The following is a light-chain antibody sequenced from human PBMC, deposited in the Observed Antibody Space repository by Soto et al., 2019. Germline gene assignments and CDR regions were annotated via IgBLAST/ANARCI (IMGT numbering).Light chain of an antibody. CDR3: SSYAGSNNLV. Sequence: QSVLTQPPSASGSPGQSVTISCTGTSSDVGNYNYVSWYQQHPGKVPKLMIYEVSKRPSGVPDRFSGSKSGNTASLTVSGLQAEDEADYYCSSYAGSNNLVFGGGTKLTVL. CDR2: EVS. J-gene: IGLJ3*02. CDR1: SSDVGNYNY. V-gene: IGLV2-8*01.